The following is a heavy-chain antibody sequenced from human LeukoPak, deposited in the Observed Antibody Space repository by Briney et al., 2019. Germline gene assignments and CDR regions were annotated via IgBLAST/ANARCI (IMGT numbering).Heavy chain of an antibody. Sequence: PGGSLRLSCAASGLTFSSYWMHWVRQAPGKGLVWVSRINSDGSSTSYADSVKGRFTISRDNAKNTLYLQMNSLRAEDTAVYYCARDRGQLWPDHFDYWGQGTLVTVSS. D-gene: IGHD5-18*01. CDR2: INSDGSST. CDR1: GLTFSSYW. J-gene: IGHJ4*02. V-gene: IGHV3-74*01. CDR3: ARDRGQLWPDHFDY.